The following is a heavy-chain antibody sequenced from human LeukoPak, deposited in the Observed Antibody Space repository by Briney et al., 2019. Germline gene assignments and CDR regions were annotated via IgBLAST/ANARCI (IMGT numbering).Heavy chain of an antibody. D-gene: IGHD5/OR15-5a*01. J-gene: IGHJ4*02. V-gene: IGHV3-7*01. CDR2: IKQDGSEK. CDR3: ARDLSRGGYYFDY. Sequence: PGGSLRLSCAASGFTFSNYWMSWVRQAPGKGLEWVANIKQDGSEKYYVDSVKGRFTISRDNAKNSLYLQMNSLRAEDTAVYYCARDLSRGGYYFDYWGQGTLVTVSS. CDR1: GFTFSNYW.